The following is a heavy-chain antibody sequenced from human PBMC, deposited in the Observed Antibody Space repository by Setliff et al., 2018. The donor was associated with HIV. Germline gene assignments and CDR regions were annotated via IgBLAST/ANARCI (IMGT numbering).Heavy chain of an antibody. V-gene: IGHV3-48*01. J-gene: IGHJ4*02. CDR2: ISNSGSTI. D-gene: IGHD6-19*01. CDR1: GFTFSTYN. CDR3: AREVAVAGFNY. Sequence: GGSLRLSCAGSGFTFSTYNMAWVRQAPGKGLEWISYISNSGSTIYYADSVKGRFTISRDNAKNSLYLQMNSLRAEDTAVYYCAREVAVAGFNYWGQGTLVTVSS.